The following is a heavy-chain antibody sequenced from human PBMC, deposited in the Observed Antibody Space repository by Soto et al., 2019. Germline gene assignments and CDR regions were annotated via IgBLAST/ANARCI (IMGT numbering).Heavy chain of an antibody. CDR1: GGSFSGYY. D-gene: IGHD3-9*01. J-gene: IGHJ2*01. V-gene: IGHV4-34*01. Sequence: QVQLHQWGAGLLKPSETLSLTCAVTGGSFSGYYWSWIRQFPGMGLEWIGDINHSESTNYNPSFKRRVLLSGDTAKQQYSLKLNSVTAADTAVYSCVRSNILIGFSVAYFDVWGRGIPVSVSS. CDR2: INHSEST. CDR3: VRSNILIGFSVAYFDV.